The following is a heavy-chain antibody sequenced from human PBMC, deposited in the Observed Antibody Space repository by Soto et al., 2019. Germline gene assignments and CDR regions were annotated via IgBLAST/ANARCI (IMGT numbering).Heavy chain of an antibody. D-gene: IGHD5-12*01. CDR1: GYTFTSYG. CDR3: ANRRVAKSHYYYYMDV. V-gene: IGHV1-18*01. Sequence: ASVKVSCKASGYTFTSYGISWVRQAPGQGLEWMGWISAYNGNTNYAQKLQGRVTMTTDTSTSTAYMELRSLRSDDTAVYYCANRRVAKSHYYYYMDVWGKGTTVTVSS. J-gene: IGHJ6*03. CDR2: ISAYNGNT.